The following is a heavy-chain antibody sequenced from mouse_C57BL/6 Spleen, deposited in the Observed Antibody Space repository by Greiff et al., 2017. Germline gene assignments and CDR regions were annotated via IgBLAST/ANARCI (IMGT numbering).Heavy chain of an antibody. D-gene: IGHD2-14*01. CDR1: GYTFTSYW. J-gene: IGHJ4*01. CDR2: IDPSDSET. CDR3: ARGYRDYAMDY. Sequence: QVQLQQPGAELVRPGSSVKLSCKASGYTFTSYWMHWVKQRPIQGLEWIGNIDPSDSETHYNQKFKDKATLTVDKSSSTAYMQLSSLTSEDSAVYYCARGYRDYAMDYWGQGTSVTVSS. V-gene: IGHV1-52*01.